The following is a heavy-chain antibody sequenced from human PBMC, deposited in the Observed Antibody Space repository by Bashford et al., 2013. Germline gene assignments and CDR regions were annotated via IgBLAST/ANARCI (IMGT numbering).Heavy chain of an antibody. CDR3: ASGSGDYYFVDY. V-gene: IGHV4-39*01. CDR2: IYYSGST. CDR1: GGSISRGSYY. J-gene: IGHJ4*02. Sequence: SETLSLTCTVSGGSISRGSYYWGWIRQPPGKGLEWIGTIYYSGSTYYNPSLKSRVTISVDTSKNQFSLKLNSVTAADTSVYYCASGSGDYYFVDYWGQGTLVTVSS. D-gene: IGHD3-22*01.